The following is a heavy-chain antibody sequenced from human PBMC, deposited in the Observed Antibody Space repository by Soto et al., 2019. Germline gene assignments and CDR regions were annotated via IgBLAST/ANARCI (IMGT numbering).Heavy chain of an antibody. CDR1: GGSFSGYY. D-gene: IGHD4-4*01. CDR2: IKHSGST. V-gene: IGHV4-34*01. CDR3: ATYSNGGDYYYGMDV. Sequence: SETLSLTCAVYGGSFSGYYWSWIRQPPGKGLEWIGEIKHSGSTNYNPSLKSAVTISVATSRNQFSLKLSSVTAAETAVDYCATYSNGGDYYYGMDVWGQGTTVTVSS. J-gene: IGHJ6*02.